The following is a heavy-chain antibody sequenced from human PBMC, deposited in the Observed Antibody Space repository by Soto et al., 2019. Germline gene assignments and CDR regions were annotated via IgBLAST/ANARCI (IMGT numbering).Heavy chain of an antibody. Sequence: ASVKVSCKASGYTFTGYYMHWVRQAPGQGLEWMGGIIPIFGTANYAQKFQGRVTITADKSTSTAYMELSSLRSEDTAVYYCARDRLVAARPGKFDYWGQGTLVTVSS. V-gene: IGHV1-69*06. CDR2: IIPIFGTA. CDR1: GYTFTGYY. CDR3: ARDRLVAARPGKFDY. J-gene: IGHJ4*02. D-gene: IGHD6-6*01.